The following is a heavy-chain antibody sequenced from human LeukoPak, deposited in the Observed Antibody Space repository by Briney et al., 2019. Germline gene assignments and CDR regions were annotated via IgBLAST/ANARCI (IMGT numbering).Heavy chain of an antibody. CDR2: INPSGGST. CDR1: GYTFTNYY. D-gene: IGHD3-16*01. Sequence: ASVKVSCKASGYTFTNYYFHWVRQAPGQGLEWMGIINPSGGSTNYAQKFQGRVPMTRITSTSTVYMELSSLRSEDTAMYYCARDLYNFDCWGQGTLVTVSS. CDR3: ARDLYNFDC. V-gene: IGHV1-46*01. J-gene: IGHJ4*02.